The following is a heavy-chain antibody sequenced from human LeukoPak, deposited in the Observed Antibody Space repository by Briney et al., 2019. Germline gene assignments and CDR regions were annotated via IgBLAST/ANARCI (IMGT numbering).Heavy chain of an antibody. V-gene: IGHV4-59*01. D-gene: IGHD6-6*01. CDR3: ARDYSSSSLWFDP. CDR1: GGSISSYY. Sequence: SEALSLTCTVSGGSISSYYWSWIRQPPGKGLEWIGYIYYSGSTNYNPSLKSRVTISVDTSKNQFSLKLSSVTAADTAVYYCARDYSSSSLWFDPWGQGTLVTVSS. J-gene: IGHJ5*02. CDR2: IYYSGST.